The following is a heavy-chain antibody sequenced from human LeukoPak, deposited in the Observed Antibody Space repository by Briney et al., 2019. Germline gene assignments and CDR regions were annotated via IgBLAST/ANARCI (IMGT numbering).Heavy chain of an antibody. CDR1: GFTFSSYG. V-gene: IGHV3-23*01. D-gene: IGHD1-26*01. CDR2: ISGSGGST. Sequence: GGSLRLSCAASGFTFSSYGMSWVRQAPGKGLEWVSAISGSGGSTYYADSVKGRFSISRDNSKNTVYLQMNSLRAEDTAIYYCARELREHGVFDIWGQGTMVTISS. CDR3: ARELREHGVFDI. J-gene: IGHJ3*02.